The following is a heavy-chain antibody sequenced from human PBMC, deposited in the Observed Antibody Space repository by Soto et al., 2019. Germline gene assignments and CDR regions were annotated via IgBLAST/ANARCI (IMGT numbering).Heavy chain of an antibody. CDR2: ITPMFGIG. Sequence: QVQLVQSGAEVKKPGSSVKVSCKASGGTFNRYAISWLRQAPGQGPEWMGGITPMFGIGNYAQKFQGRVTITADESTTTVHMELRGLKCEDTAVYYCAQTLGSAVAGPGRFDLWGRGTRVIVSS. CDR3: AQTLGSAVAGPGRFDL. CDR1: GGTFNRYA. J-gene: IGHJ2*01. V-gene: IGHV1-69*12. D-gene: IGHD6-19*01.